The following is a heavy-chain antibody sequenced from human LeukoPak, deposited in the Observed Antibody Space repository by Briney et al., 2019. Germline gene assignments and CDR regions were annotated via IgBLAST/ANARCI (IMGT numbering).Heavy chain of an antibody. V-gene: IGHV3-48*04. J-gene: IGHJ6*03. CDR3: ARDRRVTSDLSTYGGNEYYYYYMDV. CDR1: GFTFSSYS. D-gene: IGHD4-23*01. CDR2: ISYSGDTI. Sequence: GGSLRLSCAASGFTFSSYSMNWVRQAPGKGLEWVSYISYSGDTIYYADSVKGRFTVSRDNAKNSLYLQMNSLRAEDTAVYYCARDRRVTSDLSTYGGNEYYYYYMDVWGKGTTVTVSS.